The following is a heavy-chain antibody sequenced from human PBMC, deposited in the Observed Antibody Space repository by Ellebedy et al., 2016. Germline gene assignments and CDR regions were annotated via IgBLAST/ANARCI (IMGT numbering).Heavy chain of an antibody. V-gene: IGHV4-34*01. CDR3: ARSVAAAGTGL. J-gene: IGHJ2*01. CDR1: GGSISSYY. CDR2: INHSGST. Sequence: SETLSLTCTVSGGSISSYYWSWIRQPPGKGLEWIGEINHSGSTNYNPSLKSRVTISVDTSKNQFSLKLSSVTAADTAVYYCARSVAAAGTGLWGRGTLVTVSS. D-gene: IGHD6-13*01.